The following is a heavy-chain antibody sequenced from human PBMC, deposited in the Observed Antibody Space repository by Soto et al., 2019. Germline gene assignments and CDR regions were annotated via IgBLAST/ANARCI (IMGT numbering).Heavy chain of an antibody. D-gene: IGHD5-18*01. Sequence: SETLSLTCTVSCGSISSYYWSWIRQPPGKGLEWIGYIYYSGSTNYNPSLKSRVTISVDTSKNQFSLKLSSVTAADTAVYYCARFPRGYSYGHFDYWGQGTLVTVSS. CDR3: ARFPRGYSYGHFDY. V-gene: IGHV4-59*01. J-gene: IGHJ4*02. CDR1: CGSISSYY. CDR2: IYYSGST.